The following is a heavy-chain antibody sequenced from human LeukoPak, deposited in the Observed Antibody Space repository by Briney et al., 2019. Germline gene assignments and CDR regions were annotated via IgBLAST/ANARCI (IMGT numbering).Heavy chain of an antibody. J-gene: IGHJ4*02. Sequence: PSETLSLTCAVYGGSFSGYYWSWIRQPPGKGLEWIGEINHSGSTNYNPSLKSRVTISVDTSKSQFSLKLSSVTAADTAVYYCARGARRITMIVVVITEGYYFDYWGQGTLVTVSS. V-gene: IGHV4-34*01. CDR3: ARGARRITMIVVVITEGYYFDY. CDR2: INHSGST. D-gene: IGHD3-22*01. CDR1: GGSFSGYY.